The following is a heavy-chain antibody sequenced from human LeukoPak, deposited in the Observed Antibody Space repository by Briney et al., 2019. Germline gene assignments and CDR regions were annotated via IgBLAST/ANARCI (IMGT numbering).Heavy chain of an antibody. J-gene: IGHJ4*02. CDR3: AKVRNDIADY. CDR1: GFTFSSYE. CDR2: ISSSGSTI. Sequence: GGSLRLSCAASGFTFSSYEMNWVRQAPGKGLEWVSYISSSGSTIYYADSVKGRFTISRVNSKNTLYLQMNSLRAEDTAVYYCAKVRNDIADYWGQGTLVTVSS. D-gene: IGHD3-9*01. V-gene: IGHV3-48*03.